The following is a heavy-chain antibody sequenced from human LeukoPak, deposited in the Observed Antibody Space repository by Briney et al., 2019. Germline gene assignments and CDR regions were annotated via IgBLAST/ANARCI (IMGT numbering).Heavy chain of an antibody. CDR1: GFTFSSYW. V-gene: IGHV3-48*03. J-gene: IGHJ6*04. CDR3: AELGITMIGGV. CDR2: ISSSGSTI. Sequence: PGGSLRLSCEASGFTFSSYWMSWVRQAPGKGLEWVSYISSSGSTIYYADSVEGRFTISRDNAKNSLYLQMNSLRAEDTAVYYCAELGITMIGGVWGKGTTVTISS. D-gene: IGHD3-10*02.